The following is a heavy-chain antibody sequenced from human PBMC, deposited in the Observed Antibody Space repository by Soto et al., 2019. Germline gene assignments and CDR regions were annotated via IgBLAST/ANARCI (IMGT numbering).Heavy chain of an antibody. J-gene: IGHJ4*02. Sequence: PGGSLRLSCAASGFTFSSYGMHWVRQAPGKGLEWVAVIWYDGSNKYYADSVKGRFTISRDNSKNTLYLQMNSLRAEDTAVYYWGRDNWNYGFDYWGQGTLVTVSS. CDR1: GFTFSSYG. D-gene: IGHD1-7*01. CDR3: GRDNWNYGFDY. V-gene: IGHV3-33*01. CDR2: IWYDGSNK.